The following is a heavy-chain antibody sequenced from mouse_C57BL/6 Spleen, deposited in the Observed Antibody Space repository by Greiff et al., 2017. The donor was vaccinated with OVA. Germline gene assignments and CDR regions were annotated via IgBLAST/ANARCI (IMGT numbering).Heavy chain of an antibody. V-gene: IGHV3-6*01. CDR3: ARDPYYYGSSAHFDY. J-gene: IGHJ2*01. CDR1: GYSITSGYY. CDR2: ISYDGSN. D-gene: IGHD1-1*01. Sequence: DVKLQESGPGLVKPSQSLSLTCSVPGYSITSGYYWNWIRQFPGNKLEWMGYISYDGSNNYNPSLKNRISITRDTSKNQFFLKLNSVTTEDTATYYCARDPYYYGSSAHFDYWGQGTTLTVSS.